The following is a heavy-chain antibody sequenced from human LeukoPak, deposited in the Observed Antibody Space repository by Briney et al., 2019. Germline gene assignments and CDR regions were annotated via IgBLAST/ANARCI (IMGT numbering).Heavy chain of an antibody. CDR3: AKVFTLWEATDY. V-gene: IGHV3-43*02. J-gene: IGHJ4*02. CDR1: GFTFDDYA. CDR2: ISGDGGST. D-gene: IGHD1-26*01. Sequence: GGSLRLSCAASGFTFDDYAMHGLRQASGKGREWVPLISGDGGSTYYADSVRGRFTISRDNSKNSLYLQMNRLRTEDTALYYCAKVFTLWEATDYWGQGTLVTVSS.